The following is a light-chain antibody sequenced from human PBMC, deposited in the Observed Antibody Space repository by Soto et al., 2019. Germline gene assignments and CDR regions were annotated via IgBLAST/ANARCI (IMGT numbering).Light chain of an antibody. CDR1: QGIGDT. Sequence: SLSPATLSVSPGEGATLSCSASQGIGDTLAWYQQKPGQTPRLLIYDTSIRATGVPARFSGSRSGAGTDFTLKISRVEAEDVGVYYCMQRIEFPLTFGGGAIVDIK. V-gene: IGKV3-15*01. CDR2: DTS. CDR3: MQRIEFPLT. J-gene: IGKJ4*01.